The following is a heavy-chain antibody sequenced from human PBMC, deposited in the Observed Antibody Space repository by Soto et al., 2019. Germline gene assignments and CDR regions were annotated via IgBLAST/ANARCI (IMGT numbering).Heavy chain of an antibody. Sequence: EDHLLESGGGLVQPGGSLRLSCAASGFSFGSYHMAWVRQAPGKGLEWVSAVSSGGDYTFYIDSVRGRFTVSRDNSNMMVYLHIHSLRAYDTAIYYCAKYRRTEHLGESWGHGTLVTIAS. D-gene: IGHD1-26*01. CDR3: AKYRRTEHLGES. J-gene: IGHJ4*01. CDR2: VSSGGDYT. V-gene: IGHV3-23*01. CDR1: GFSFGSYH.